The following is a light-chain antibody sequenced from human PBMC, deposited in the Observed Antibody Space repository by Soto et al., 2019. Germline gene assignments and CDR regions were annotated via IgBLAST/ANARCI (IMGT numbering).Light chain of an antibody. CDR1: QSVASN. CDR3: QQYHNWPPQYT. Sequence: EIVMTQSPASLSVSPGDGATLSCRASQSVASNVAWYQQKPGQGPRLLIDGASTRAVGVPARFSGSGSGTDFTLTIDSLQSADFAAYYCQQYHNWPPQYTFGQGTTLQIK. J-gene: IGKJ2*01. CDR2: GAS. V-gene: IGKV3-15*01.